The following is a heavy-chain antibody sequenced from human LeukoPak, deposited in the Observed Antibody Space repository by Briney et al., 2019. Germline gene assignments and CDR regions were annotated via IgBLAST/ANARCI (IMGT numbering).Heavy chain of an antibody. CDR1: GGSISSGGYS. CDR2: IYHSGST. CDR3: ASVLF. D-gene: IGHD2/OR15-2a*01. V-gene: IGHV4-30-2*01. J-gene: IGHJ4*02. Sequence: SETLSLTCTVSGGSISSGGYSWSWIRQPPGKGLEWIGYIYHSGSTYYNPSLKSRVTISVDRSKNQFSLKLSSVTAADTAVYYCASVLFWGQGTLVTVSS.